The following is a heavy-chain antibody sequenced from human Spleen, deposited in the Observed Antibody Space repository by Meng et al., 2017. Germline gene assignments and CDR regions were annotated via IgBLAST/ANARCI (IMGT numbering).Heavy chain of an antibody. CDR3: ARYAIVAGVFDL. CDR2: SYSSGNA. D-gene: IGHD5-12*01. CDR1: GDSFSSGCYC. V-gene: IGHV4-31*03. Sequence: VHVQGSGPGLLKPPQTLSLTCTVSGDSFSSGCYCWSWIRQHPGKGLEWIGYSYSSGNANYNPSLKSRVTISVEKSKNQFSLSVTSVNGADTAVYYCARYAIVAGVFDLWGRGTLVTVSS. J-gene: IGHJ2*01.